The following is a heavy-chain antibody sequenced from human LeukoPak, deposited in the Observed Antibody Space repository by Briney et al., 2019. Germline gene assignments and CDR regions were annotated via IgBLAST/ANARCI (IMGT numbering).Heavy chain of an antibody. CDR2: INPSGGST. V-gene: IGHV1-46*01. CDR1: GYTFTSYY. CDR3: ARDNYDILSPLAGYFDY. D-gene: IGHD3-9*01. Sequence: ASVKVSCKASGYTFTSYYMHWVRQAPGQRLEWMGIINPSGGSTSYAQKFQGRVTMTRDTSTSTVYMALSSPRSEDTAVYYCARDNYDILSPLAGYFDYWGQGTLVTVSS. J-gene: IGHJ4*02.